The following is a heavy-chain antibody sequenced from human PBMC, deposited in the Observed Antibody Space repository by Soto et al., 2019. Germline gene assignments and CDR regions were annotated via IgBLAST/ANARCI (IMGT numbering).Heavy chain of an antibody. CDR1: GFTFSSYW. CDR3: AKYSYKTPLRDFDY. CDR2: IDQDGTEE. J-gene: IGHJ4*02. Sequence: GGSLRLSCAASGFTFSSYWMSWVRQAPGKGLEWVANIDQDGTEEYYVDSVKGRFIISRDNAKNSLYLQMNSLRAEDTAVYYCAKYSYKTPLRDFDYWGQGTLVTVSS. V-gene: IGHV3-7*01. D-gene: IGHD5-18*01.